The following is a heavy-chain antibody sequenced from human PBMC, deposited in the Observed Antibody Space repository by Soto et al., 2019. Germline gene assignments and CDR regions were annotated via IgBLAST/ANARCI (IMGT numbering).Heavy chain of an antibody. D-gene: IGHD1-26*01. CDR1: GYTFTNYD. V-gene: IGHV1-18*01. Sequence: QVQLVQSGAEVKKPGASVKVSCKTAGYTFTNYDISWVRQAPGQGLEWMGWISAYNGNTNYAQKLQGRVTMTTDTSTTTADMALRSVRSDDKAVYYCERGWEPDYWGQGTLVTVSS. CDR3: ERGWEPDY. J-gene: IGHJ4*02. CDR2: ISAYNGNT.